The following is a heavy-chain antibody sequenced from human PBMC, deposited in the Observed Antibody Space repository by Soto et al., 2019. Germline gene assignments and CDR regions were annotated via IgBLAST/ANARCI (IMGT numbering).Heavy chain of an antibody. J-gene: IGHJ4*02. D-gene: IGHD5-18*01. Sequence: QVQLVQSGAEVKKPGASVKVSCRASGYIFTNHAVHWVRQAPGQRLEWMGWINAGNGNTKYSQRFQGRVTITRDTSASTAYMELSSLRSEDTSVYYCVRGGNNYGDLYGDLHYFDYWGQGTLVTVSS. CDR3: VRGGNNYGDLYGDLHYFDY. CDR2: INAGNGNT. CDR1: GYIFTNHA. V-gene: IGHV1-3*01.